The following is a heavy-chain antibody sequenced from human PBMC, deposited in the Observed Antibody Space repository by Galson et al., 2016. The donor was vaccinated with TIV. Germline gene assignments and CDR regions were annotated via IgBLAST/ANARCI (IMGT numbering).Heavy chain of an antibody. CDR1: GYTFNNFG. Sequence: SVKVSCKASGYTFNNFGITWVRQAPGQGLEWMGWISGYSVNTNNAQKFQGRVTMTTSTSPSTAYMELRSLGSDDTAVYYCARVPHSTYCSTSTCKGYYLDVWCRGTTVTVSS. CDR3: ARVPHSTYCSTSTCKGYYLDV. J-gene: IGHJ6*03. V-gene: IGHV1-18*01. CDR2: ISGYSVNT. D-gene: IGHD2-2*01.